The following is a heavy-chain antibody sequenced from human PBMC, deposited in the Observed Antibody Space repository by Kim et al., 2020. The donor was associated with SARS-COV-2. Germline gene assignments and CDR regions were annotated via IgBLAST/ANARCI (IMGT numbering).Heavy chain of an antibody. D-gene: IGHD6-25*01. V-gene: IGHV3-21*01. CDR1: GFTFSSYS. CDR2: ISSSSYI. J-gene: IGHJ6*02. Sequence: GGSLRLSCAASGFTFSSYSMNWVRQAPGKGLEWVSSISSSSYIYYADSVKGRFTISRDNAKNSLYLQMNSLRAEDTAVYYCARAYQGLRKNYYYYGMDVWGQGTTVTVSS. CDR3: ARAYQGLRKNYYYYGMDV.